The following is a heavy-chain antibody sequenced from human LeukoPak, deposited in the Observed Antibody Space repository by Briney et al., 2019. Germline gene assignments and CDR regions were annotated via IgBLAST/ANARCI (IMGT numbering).Heavy chain of an antibody. CDR2: ISSSSSTI. J-gene: IGHJ3*02. CDR1: GFTFSSYS. Sequence: QPGGSLRLSCAASGFTFSSYSINWVRQAPGKGLEWVSYISSSSSTIYYADSVKGRFTISRDNAKNSLYLQMNSLRAEDTAVYYCAREVGGIVVVPAATDAFDIWGQGTMVTVSS. CDR3: AREVGGIVVVPAATDAFDI. V-gene: IGHV3-48*01. D-gene: IGHD2-2*01.